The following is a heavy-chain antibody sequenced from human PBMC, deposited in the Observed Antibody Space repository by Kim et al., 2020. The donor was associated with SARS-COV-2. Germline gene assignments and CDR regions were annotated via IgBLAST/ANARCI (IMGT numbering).Heavy chain of an antibody. V-gene: IGHV3-21*01. CDR3: AREREAAAGFDY. D-gene: IGHD6-13*01. Sequence: DADSVKGRFTIARDNAKNSLYLKMNSLRAEDTAVYYWAREREAAAGFDYLGQGTLVTVSS. J-gene: IGHJ4*02.